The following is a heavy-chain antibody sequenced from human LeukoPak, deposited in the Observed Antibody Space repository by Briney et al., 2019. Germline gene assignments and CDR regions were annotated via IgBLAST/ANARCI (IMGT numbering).Heavy chain of an antibody. J-gene: IGHJ4*02. V-gene: IGHV3-48*01. CDR1: GFTFSSYG. CDR2: ISSSGSTI. Sequence: PGGSLRLSCAASGFTFSSYGMSWVRQAPGKGLEWVSYISSSGSTIYYADSVKGRFTISRDNAKNSLYLQMNSLRAEDTAVYYRAVLTYQLLDYYFDYWGQGTLVTVSS. D-gene: IGHD2-2*01. CDR3: AVLTYQLLDYYFDY.